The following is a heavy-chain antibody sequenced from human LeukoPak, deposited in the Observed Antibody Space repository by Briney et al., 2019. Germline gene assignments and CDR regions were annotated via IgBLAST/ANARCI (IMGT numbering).Heavy chain of an antibody. V-gene: IGHV3-30*03. D-gene: IGHD3-22*01. Sequence: GGSLRLSCAASGFTFSSYGMHWVRQAPGKGLEWVAVKSYDGSNKYYADSVKGRFTISRDNSKNTLYLQMNSLRAEDTAVYYCARDRGPDYYNNSGYYYAFDYWGQGTLVTVSS. CDR2: KSYDGSNK. CDR3: ARDRGPDYYNNSGYYYAFDY. CDR1: GFTFSSYG. J-gene: IGHJ4*02.